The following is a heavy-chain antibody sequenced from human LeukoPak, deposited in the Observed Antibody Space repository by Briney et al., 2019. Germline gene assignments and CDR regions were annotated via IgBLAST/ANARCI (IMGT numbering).Heavy chain of an antibody. D-gene: IGHD3-22*01. CDR3: ARSSSSGRANVFDI. CDR2: INPNSGGT. V-gene: IGHV1-2*02. CDR1: GYTFTGYY. Sequence: ASVKVSCKASGYTFTGYYMHWVRQAPGQGLEWMGWINPNSGGTNYAQKFQGRVTMTRDTSISTAYMELSRLRSDDTAVYYCARSSSSGRANVFDIWGQGTMVTVSS. J-gene: IGHJ3*02.